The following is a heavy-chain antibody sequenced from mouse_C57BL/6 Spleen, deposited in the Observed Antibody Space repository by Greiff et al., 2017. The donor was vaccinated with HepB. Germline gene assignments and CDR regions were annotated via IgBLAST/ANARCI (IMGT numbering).Heavy chain of an antibody. D-gene: IGHD2-3*01. CDR2: INPNYGTT. CDR1: GYSFTDYN. V-gene: IGHV1-39*01. Sequence: EVKLMESGPELVKPGASVKISCKASGYSFTDYNMNWVKQSNGKSLEWIGVINPNYGTTSYNQKFKGKATLTVDQSSSTAYMQLNSLTSEDSAVYYCASVSDGYYAMDYWGQGTSVTVSS. CDR3: ASVSDGYYAMDY. J-gene: IGHJ4*01.